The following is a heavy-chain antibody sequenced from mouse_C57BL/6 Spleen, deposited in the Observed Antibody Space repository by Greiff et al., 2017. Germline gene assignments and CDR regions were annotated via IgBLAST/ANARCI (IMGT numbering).Heavy chain of an antibody. V-gene: IGHV1-61*01. CDR3: ARADGSSFYFDC. Sequence: VQLQQPGAELVRPGSSVKLSCKASGYTFTSYWMDWVKQRPGQGLEWIGNIYPSDSETHYNEKFKDKATLTVDKSSSTAYMQLSSLTSEDSAVYYCARADGSSFYFDCWGQGTTLTVSS. CDR2: IYPSDSET. D-gene: IGHD1-1*01. J-gene: IGHJ2*01. CDR1: GYTFTSYW.